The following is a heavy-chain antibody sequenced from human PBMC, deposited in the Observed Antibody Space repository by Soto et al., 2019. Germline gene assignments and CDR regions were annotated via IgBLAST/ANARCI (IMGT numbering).Heavy chain of an antibody. CDR2: ISSSGSTI. CDR3: ARDHFCSGGSCYDSYYYYGMDV. CDR1: GFTFSDYY. J-gene: IGHJ6*02. V-gene: IGHV3-11*01. D-gene: IGHD2-15*01. Sequence: GGSLRLSCAASGFTFSDYYMSWIRQAPGKGLKWVSYISSSGSTIYYADSVKGRFTISRDNAKNSLYLQMNSLRAEDTAVYYCARDHFCSGGSCYDSYYYYGMDVWGQGTTVTVSS.